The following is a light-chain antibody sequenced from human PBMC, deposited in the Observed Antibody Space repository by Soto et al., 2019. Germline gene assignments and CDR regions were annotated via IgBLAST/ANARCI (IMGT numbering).Light chain of an antibody. J-gene: IGLJ1*01. CDR1: SSNIGAGYD. CDR2: GNS. V-gene: IGLV1-40*01. CDR3: QSYASSLSGRV. Sequence: QLVLTQPPSVSGAPGQRVTISCTGSSSNIGAGYDVHWYQQLPGTAPKLLIYGNSNRPSGVPDRFSGSKSGTSASLAITGLQAEDEADYYCQSYASSLSGRVFGTGTKLTVL.